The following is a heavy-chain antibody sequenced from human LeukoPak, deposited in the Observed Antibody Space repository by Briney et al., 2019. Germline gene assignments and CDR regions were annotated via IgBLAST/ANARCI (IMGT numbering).Heavy chain of an antibody. CDR2: INVSDGNT. V-gene: IGHV1-3*01. CDR3: ARSYIVVVPAVYFDY. CDR1: GYTFSTYA. D-gene: IGHD2-2*01. J-gene: IGHJ4*02. Sequence: ASVKVSCKTSGYTFSTYAIQWVRQAPGQRLEWMGWINVSDGNTKFSQKFQGRVTITRDTSASSSYMELSSLRSEDTAVYYCARSYIVVVPAVYFDYWGQGTLVTVSS.